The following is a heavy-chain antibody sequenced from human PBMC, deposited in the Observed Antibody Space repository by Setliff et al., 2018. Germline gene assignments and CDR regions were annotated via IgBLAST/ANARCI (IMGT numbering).Heavy chain of an antibody. CDR1: GFTFSSYS. CDR3: VRAVVIRGSKPLDS. J-gene: IGHJ4*02. V-gene: IGHV3-72*01. CDR2: TKNKANAGYM. Sequence: GSLRLSCAASGFTFSSYSMNWVRQAPGKGLEWVGRTKNKANAGYMEYAASVKDRFIISRDDSKNSLYLQMYSLKSDDTAVYYCVRAVVIRGSKPLDSWGQGTLVTVSS. D-gene: IGHD3-10*01.